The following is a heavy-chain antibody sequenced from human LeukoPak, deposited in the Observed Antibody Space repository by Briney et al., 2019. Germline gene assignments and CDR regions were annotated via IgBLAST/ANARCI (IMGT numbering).Heavy chain of an antibody. CDR2: ISGSGGST. J-gene: IGHJ6*02. V-gene: IGHV3-23*01. CDR1: GFTFSSYA. CDR3: ATKGYCSSTSCHVVYYYYGMDV. D-gene: IGHD2-2*01. Sequence: GGSLRLSCEASGFTFSSYAMSWVRQAPGKGLEWVSAISGSGGSTYYADSVKGRFTISRDNSKNTLYLQMNSLRAEDTAVYYCATKGYCSSTSCHVVYYYYGMDVWGQGTTVTVSS.